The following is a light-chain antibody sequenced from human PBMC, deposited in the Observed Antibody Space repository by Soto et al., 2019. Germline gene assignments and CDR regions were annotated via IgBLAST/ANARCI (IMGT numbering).Light chain of an antibody. J-gene: IGKJ5*01. CDR1: QSVSSSY. CDR2: GAS. CDR3: QQYSDTPIT. Sequence: EIVLTQSPGTLSLSPGERATLSCRASQSVSSSYLAWYQQKSGQAPRLLLYGASSRATGIPDTFSGSGSGTALTLIISRLEPEEFAVFSCQQYSDTPITFGQGTRLEIK. V-gene: IGKV3-20*01.